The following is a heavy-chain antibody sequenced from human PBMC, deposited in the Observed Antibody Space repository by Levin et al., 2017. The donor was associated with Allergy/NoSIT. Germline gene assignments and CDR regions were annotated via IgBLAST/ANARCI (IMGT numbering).Heavy chain of an antibody. Sequence: GESLKISCRTSGYTFSGFYLHWVRQAPGQGLEWVGRIDPNSGGTNYAQMFRGRITMTRDTSISTAYMELNSLTSDDTAVYYCARDKQVSAEYWGQGTLVTVSS. V-gene: IGHV1-2*06. CDR1: GYTFSGFY. D-gene: IGHD2-8*01. CDR3: ARDKQVSAEY. J-gene: IGHJ4*02. CDR2: IDPNSGGT.